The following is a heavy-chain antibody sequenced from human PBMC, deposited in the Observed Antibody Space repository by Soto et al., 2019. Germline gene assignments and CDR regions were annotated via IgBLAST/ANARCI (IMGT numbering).Heavy chain of an antibody. Sequence: GSGPTLVNPTQPLTLTCTFSGFSLSTSGMRVSWIRQPPGKALEWLARIDWDDDKFYSTSLKTRLTISKDTSKNQVVLTMTNMDPVDTATYYCARTYYYDSSGYYYYFDYWGQGTLVTVSS. CDR1: GFSLSTSGMR. D-gene: IGHD3-22*01. J-gene: IGHJ4*02. V-gene: IGHV2-70*04. CDR2: IDWDDDK. CDR3: ARTYYYDSSGYYYYFDY.